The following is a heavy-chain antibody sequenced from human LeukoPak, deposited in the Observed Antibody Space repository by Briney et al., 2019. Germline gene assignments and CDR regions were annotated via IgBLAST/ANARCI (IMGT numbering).Heavy chain of an antibody. Sequence: GGSLRLSCSASGFTFSSYAMHWVRQAPGKGQEYVSAISSNGGSTYYADSVKGRFTISRDNSKNTLYLQMSSLRAEDTAVYYCVKGRWFGEDWGQGTPVTVSS. CDR1: GFTFSSYA. CDR2: ISSNGGST. CDR3: VKGRWFGED. D-gene: IGHD3-10*01. J-gene: IGHJ4*02. V-gene: IGHV3-64D*06.